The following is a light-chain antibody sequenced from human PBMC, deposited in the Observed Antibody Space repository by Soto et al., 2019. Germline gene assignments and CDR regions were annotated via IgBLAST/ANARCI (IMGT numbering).Light chain of an antibody. Sequence: VLTKSPGTLSLSPGERATLSCRASQSVSSNYLAWYQQKPGQAPRLLIYGASSRATGIPDRFSGSGSGTDFTLTIRRLEPEDVAVYCCQQYGSSYPWTFGQGTKVDIK. J-gene: IGKJ1*01. CDR2: GAS. V-gene: IGKV3-20*01. CDR1: QSVSSNY. CDR3: QQYGSSYPWT.